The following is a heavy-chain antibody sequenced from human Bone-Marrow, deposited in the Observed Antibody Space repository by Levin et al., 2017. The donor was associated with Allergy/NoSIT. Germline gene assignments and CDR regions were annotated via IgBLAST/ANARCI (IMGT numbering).Heavy chain of an antibody. CDR2: IYPDDSDT. CDR1: GYTFTNYW. D-gene: IGHD3-22*01. J-gene: IGHJ4*02. CDR3: ARHTYYYDVTRYSDRYLDH. V-gene: IGHV5-51*01. Sequence: GESLKISCQGSGYTFTNYWIGWVRQMSGKGLEWMGIIYPDDSDTRYSPAFQGQVTISVERSTNIAYLQWNSLKASDTAMYYCARHTYYYDVTRYSDRYLDHWGQGTLVTVSS.